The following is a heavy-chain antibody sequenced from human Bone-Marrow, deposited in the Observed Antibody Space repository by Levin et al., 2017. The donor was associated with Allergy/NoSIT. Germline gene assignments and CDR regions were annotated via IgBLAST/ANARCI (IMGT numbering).Heavy chain of an antibody. J-gene: IGHJ4*02. CDR2: VWNDGRKT. Sequence: SCSASGFSFSSYGMHWVRQAPGKGLEWVAVVWNDGRKTYYGDSVKGRFTISRDNSNNTLYLHLDFLRGEDTAVYYCAREGEDGSGTLFDKWGQGTLVTVSS. CDR1: GFSFSSYG. V-gene: IGHV3-33*01. D-gene: IGHD3-10*01. CDR3: AREGEDGSGTLFDK.